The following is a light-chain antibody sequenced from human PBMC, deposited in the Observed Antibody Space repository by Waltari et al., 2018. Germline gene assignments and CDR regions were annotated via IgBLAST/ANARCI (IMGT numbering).Light chain of an antibody. V-gene: IGLV3-1*01. CDR1: ELGNKY. CDR2: EDN. Sequence: SYELTQPPSVSVSPGQTASITCSGDELGNKYACWCQQKPGQSPVLVIYEDNRRPSGGPDRCSGANTGNTATLTISGAQAMDEADYYCQAWDSSTAWVFGGGTKLTVL. CDR3: QAWDSSTAWV. J-gene: IGLJ2*01.